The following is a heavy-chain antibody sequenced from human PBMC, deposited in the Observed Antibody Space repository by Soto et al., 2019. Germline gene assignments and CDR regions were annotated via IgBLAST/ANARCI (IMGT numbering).Heavy chain of an antibody. D-gene: IGHD3-10*01. V-gene: IGHV4-59*01. J-gene: IGHJ5*02. Sequence: YVTLSFTGTVGRSSIGHYYRQWLRQPPGKGLEWIGYIYYSVNTYYNPSLNSRVTMSVDTSRNQLLLQLNSVTAADTAVYYCARESAGSGKNNWFDPWGQGTLVT. CDR2: IYYSVNT. CDR3: ARESAGSGKNNWFDP. CDR1: RSSIGHYY.